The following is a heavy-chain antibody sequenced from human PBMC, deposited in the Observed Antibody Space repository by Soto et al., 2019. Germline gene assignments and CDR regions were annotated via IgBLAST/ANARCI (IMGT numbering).Heavy chain of an antibody. CDR2: ISYDGSNK. CDR1: GITFCSYA. CDR3: ARDVEAAAGAMEV. Sequence: SLSGSVSGITFCSYAMHWLGPAPGKGLEWVAVISYDGSNKYYADSVKGRFTISRDNSKNTLYLQMNSPRAEDTAGDYCARDVEAAAGAMEVCGHGTTVTVS. J-gene: IGHJ6*02. D-gene: IGHD6-13*01. V-gene: IGHV3-30-3*01.